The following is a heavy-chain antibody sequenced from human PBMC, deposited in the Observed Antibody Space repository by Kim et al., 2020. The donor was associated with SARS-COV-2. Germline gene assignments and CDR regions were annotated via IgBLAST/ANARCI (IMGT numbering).Heavy chain of an antibody. Sequence: NPTLKSRFTISVDTSKSQFSLKLSSVTAADTAVYYCAVAAAGTRYGMDVWGQGTTVIVSS. J-gene: IGHJ6*02. CDR3: AVAAAGTRYGMDV. V-gene: IGHV4-39*01. D-gene: IGHD6-13*01.